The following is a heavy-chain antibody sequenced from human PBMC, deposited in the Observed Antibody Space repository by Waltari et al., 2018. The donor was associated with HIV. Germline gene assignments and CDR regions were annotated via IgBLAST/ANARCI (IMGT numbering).Heavy chain of an antibody. J-gene: IGHJ4*02. Sequence: QVQLVQSGAEVKKPGASVKVSCKASGYTFTGYYMHWVRQAPGQGLEWMGWINPNSGGTNYAQKFQGRVTMTRDTSISTAYMELSRLRSDDTAVYYCARVRGGVPLTGNFDYWGQGTLVTVSS. V-gene: IGHV1-2*02. CDR2: INPNSGGT. CDR1: GYTFTGYY. CDR3: ARVRGGVPLTGNFDY. D-gene: IGHD3-9*01.